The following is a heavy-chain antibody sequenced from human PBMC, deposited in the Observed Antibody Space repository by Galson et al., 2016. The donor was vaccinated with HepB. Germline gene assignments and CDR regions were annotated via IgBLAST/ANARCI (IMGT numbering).Heavy chain of an antibody. CDR1: GFTFGTYG. V-gene: IGHV3-30*03. J-gene: IGHJ2*01. Sequence: SLRLSCAASGFTFGTYGMHWVRQAPGKGLEWVALISYDGSETYYADSVEGRFTISRDNAKNSLYLQMNGLRDEYTVVYYCARETLSVDSSASYYAFWYFDLWGRGTLVTVSS. CDR2: ISYDGSET. CDR3: ARETLSVDSSASYYAFWYFDL. D-gene: IGHD3-22*01.